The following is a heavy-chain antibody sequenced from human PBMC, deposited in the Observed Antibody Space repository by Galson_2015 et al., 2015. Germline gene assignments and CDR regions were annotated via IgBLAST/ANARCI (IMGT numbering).Heavy chain of an antibody. J-gene: IGHJ4*02. CDR3: ARESSFGSRYFDY. D-gene: IGHD3-10*01. Sequence: SLRLSGAASGLTVSSNYMSWVRQAPGKGLEWVSAIYSGGSTYYADSVTGRFTISRDNSKNTLYLQMNSLRAEDTAVYYCARESSFGSRYFDYWGQGTLVTVSS. V-gene: IGHV3-53*01. CDR1: GLTVSSNY. CDR2: IYSGGST.